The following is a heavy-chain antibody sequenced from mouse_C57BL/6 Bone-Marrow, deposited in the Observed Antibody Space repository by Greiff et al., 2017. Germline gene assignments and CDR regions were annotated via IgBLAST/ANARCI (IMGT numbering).Heavy chain of an antibody. CDR2: IDPSDSET. J-gene: IGHJ3*01. CDR3: ARSRDYSNPAWFAY. Sequence: QVQLQQPGAELVRPGSSVKLSCKASGYTFTSYWMHWVKQRPIQGLEWIGNIDPSDSETHYNQKFKDKATLNVDKSSSTAYMQLSSRTSEDSAVYYCARSRDYSNPAWFAYWGQGTLVTVSA. D-gene: IGHD2-5*01. CDR1: GYTFTSYW. V-gene: IGHV1-52*01.